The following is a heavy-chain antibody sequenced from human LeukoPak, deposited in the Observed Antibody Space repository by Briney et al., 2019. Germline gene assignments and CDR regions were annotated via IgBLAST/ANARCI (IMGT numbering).Heavy chain of an antibody. CDR3: AKDGVTMIVVFGERDYFDY. CDR1: GFTFSSYS. CDR2: ISSSSGTI. Sequence: GGSPRLSCAASGFTFSSYSMNWVRQAPGKGLEWVSYISSSSGTIYCADSVKGRFTISRDNAKNSLYLQMNSLRAEDTAVYYCAKDGVTMIVVFGERDYFDYWGQGTLVTVSS. V-gene: IGHV3-48*04. J-gene: IGHJ4*02. D-gene: IGHD3-22*01.